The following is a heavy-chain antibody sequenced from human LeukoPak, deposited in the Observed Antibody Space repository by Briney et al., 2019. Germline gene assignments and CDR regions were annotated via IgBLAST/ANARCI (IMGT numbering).Heavy chain of an antibody. CDR1: GDSVSSNNGA. V-gene: IGHV6-1*01. D-gene: IGHD6-19*01. J-gene: IGHJ4*02. CDR2: IYYRSRWHN. CDR3: ARDEGNTGWYTFDY. Sequence: SQTLSVTCDISGDSVSSNNGAWNWIRQSPSRGLEWLGRIYYRSRWHNDYAASVEGRLTINPDTSKNQFSLQLKSVTPEDTAVYYCARDEGNTGWYTFDYWGQGTLVSVSS.